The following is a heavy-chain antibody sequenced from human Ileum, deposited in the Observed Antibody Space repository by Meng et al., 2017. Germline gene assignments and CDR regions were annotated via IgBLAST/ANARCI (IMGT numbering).Heavy chain of an antibody. V-gene: IGHV4-30-4*01. J-gene: IGHJ5*02. CDR2: IYYSGST. Sequence: QVQLQESGPGLVKPSQTLSLTCTVSGGSISSGDYYWSWIRQPTGKGLEWIGYIYYSGSTYYNPSLKSRVTISVDTSKNQFSLKLSSVTAADTAVYYCARENTIFGVVWGSWFDPWGQGTLVTVSS. D-gene: IGHD3-3*01. CDR3: ARENTIFGVVWGSWFDP. CDR1: GGSISSGDYY.